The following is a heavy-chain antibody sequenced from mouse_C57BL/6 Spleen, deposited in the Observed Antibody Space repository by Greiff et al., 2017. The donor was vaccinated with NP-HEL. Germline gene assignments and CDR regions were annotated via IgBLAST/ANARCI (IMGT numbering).Heavy chain of an antibody. Sequence: QVQLKESGAELVKPGASVKLSCKASGYTFTEYTIHWVKQRSGQGLEWIGWFYPGSGSIKYNEKFKDKATLTADKSSSTVYMELSRLTSEDSAVYFCARNEEDYYGSSPYAMDYWGQGTSVTVSS. CDR2: FYPGSGSI. CDR3: ARNEEDYYGSSPYAMDY. D-gene: IGHD1-1*01. CDR1: GYTFTEYT. V-gene: IGHV1-62-2*01. J-gene: IGHJ4*01.